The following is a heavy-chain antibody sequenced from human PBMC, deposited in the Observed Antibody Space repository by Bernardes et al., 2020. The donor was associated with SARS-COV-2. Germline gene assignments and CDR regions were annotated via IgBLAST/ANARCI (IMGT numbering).Heavy chain of an antibody. Sequence: AEPLSLTCTVSGGFISSSNYYWGWLLQPPGKGLEWIGSIYSSGISYYNPSLQSRVRESVDTSKNQFSLRLSFVTAADTAVYYCAGSSCGIDCYIGGLRSWDYGMDVWGQGTTVTVSS. CDR1: GGFISSSNYY. J-gene: IGHJ6*02. CDR2: IYSSGIS. CDR3: AGSSCGIDCYIGGLRSWDYGMDV. D-gene: IGHD2-21*02. V-gene: IGHV4-39*01.